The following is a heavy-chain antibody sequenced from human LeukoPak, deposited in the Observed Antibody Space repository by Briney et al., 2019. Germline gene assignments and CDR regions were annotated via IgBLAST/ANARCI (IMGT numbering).Heavy chain of an antibody. V-gene: IGHV1-46*01. Sequence: ASVKVSCKASGYTFTSNYIHWVRQAPGQGLEWTGMIYPRDGSTSYAQKFQGRVTVTRDTSTSTVHMELSGLRSEDTAVYYCARDQEGFDYWGQGTLVTVSS. CDR1: GYTFTSNY. CDR2: IYPRDGST. CDR3: ARDQEGFDY. J-gene: IGHJ4*02.